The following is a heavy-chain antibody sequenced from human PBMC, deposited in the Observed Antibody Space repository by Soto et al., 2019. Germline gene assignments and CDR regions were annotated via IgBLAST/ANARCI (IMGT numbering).Heavy chain of an antibody. CDR1: GFTFSTYA. CDR2: IIGSGGTT. V-gene: IGHV3-23*01. D-gene: IGHD3-9*01. J-gene: IGHJ3*02. CDR3: AREALRYSRACDI. Sequence: GGSLRLSCAASGFTFSTYAMSWVRQAPGKGLEWVSVIIGSGGTTHYADSVKGRFTISRDNSKNTLYLQMNSLRAEDTAVYYCAREALRYSRACDIWGQGTMVTFSS.